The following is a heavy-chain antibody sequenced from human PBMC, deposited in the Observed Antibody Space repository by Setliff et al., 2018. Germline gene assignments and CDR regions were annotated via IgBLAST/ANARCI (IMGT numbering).Heavy chain of an antibody. CDR2: IKPDGSGK. CDR1: GFTFSDSW. J-gene: IGHJ4*02. V-gene: IGHV3-7*01. Sequence: GGSLSLSCAASGFTFSDSWMSWVRQAPGEGLEWVVNIKPDGSGKYYVDSVKGRFTISRDNAKNSLYLQMNSLRAEDTAVYYCARDGGEYWGQGTLVTVSS. CDR3: ARDGGEY. D-gene: IGHD3-16*01.